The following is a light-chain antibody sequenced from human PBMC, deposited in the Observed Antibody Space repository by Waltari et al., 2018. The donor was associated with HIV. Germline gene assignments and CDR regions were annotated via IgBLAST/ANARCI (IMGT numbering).Light chain of an antibody. CDR3: QQSYSNAALT. Sequence: DIQMTQSPSSLSASVGDRVTITCRASQSIRSYLNWYQQKPVKAPTLLIYAASSLQSGVPSRFSGSGSGTDFTITIGSLQPEDFATYYCQQSYSNAALTFGGGTKVE. CDR1: QSIRSY. V-gene: IGKV1-39*01. J-gene: IGKJ4*01. CDR2: AAS.